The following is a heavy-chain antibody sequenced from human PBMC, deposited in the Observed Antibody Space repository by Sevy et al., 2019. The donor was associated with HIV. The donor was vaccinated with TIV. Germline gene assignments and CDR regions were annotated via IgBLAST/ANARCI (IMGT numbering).Heavy chain of an antibody. CDR2: IKQDVSEK. CDR1: GFSLSSNW. D-gene: IGHD6-13*01. J-gene: IGHJ4*02. CDR3: ARDSDRSSYFAD. V-gene: IGHV3-7*03. Sequence: GGSLRLSCAASGFSLSSNWMSWVRQAPGKGLEWLANIKQDVSEKFYVDSVKGRSTISRDNAMNSLFLDMHSLRVEDTAIYFCARDSDRSSYFADWGQGTLVTVSS.